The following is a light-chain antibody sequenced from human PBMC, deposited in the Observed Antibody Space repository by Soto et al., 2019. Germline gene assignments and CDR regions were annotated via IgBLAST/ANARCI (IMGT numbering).Light chain of an antibody. CDR1: GSNVGASYD. V-gene: IGLV1-40*01. J-gene: IGLJ3*02. CDR2: KNN. CDR3: QSYDNILSGPL. Sequence: QSVLTQPPSVSGAPGQTITMSCTGSGSNVGASYDVHWYQVLPGAGPRLLIYKNNNRPSGVPDRFSGSKPGTSASLAITGLRAEDEADYYCQSYDNILSGPLFGGGTKLTVL.